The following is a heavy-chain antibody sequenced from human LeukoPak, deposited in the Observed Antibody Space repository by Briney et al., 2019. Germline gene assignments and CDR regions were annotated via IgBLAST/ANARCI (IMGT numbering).Heavy chain of an antibody. CDR1: GGSFSGYY. CDR2: INHSGST. J-gene: IGHJ4*02. D-gene: IGHD6-19*01. Sequence: SETLSLTCAVYGGSFSGYYWSWIRQPPGKGLEWIGEINHSGSTNYNPSLKSRVTISVDTSKNQFSLKLSSVTAADTAVYYCATLRGGEWLPSGHWGQGTLVTVSS. CDR3: ATLRGGEWLPSGH. V-gene: IGHV4-34*01.